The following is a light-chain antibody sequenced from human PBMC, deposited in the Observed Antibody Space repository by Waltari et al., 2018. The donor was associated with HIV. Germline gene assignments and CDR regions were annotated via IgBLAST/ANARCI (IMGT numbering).Light chain of an antibody. CDR1: SSTIRSHA. Sequence: QSVLTQPPSTSATPGQRVTILCSAASSTIRSHAVSWYQPLPGATPKLLIYESDRRPSGVPDRFSGSESGTSASLAISGLRSEDEADYYCAAWDNYLNAWVFGGGTRVTVL. CDR2: ESD. CDR3: AAWDNYLNAWV. J-gene: IGLJ3*02. V-gene: IGLV1-47*01.